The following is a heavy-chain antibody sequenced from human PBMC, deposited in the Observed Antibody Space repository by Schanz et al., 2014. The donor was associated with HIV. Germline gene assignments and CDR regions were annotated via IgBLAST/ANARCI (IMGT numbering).Heavy chain of an antibody. CDR3: VRETSSGVDYFDY. CDR1: GFTFSSYG. J-gene: IGHJ4*02. D-gene: IGHD3-10*01. V-gene: IGHV3-33*01. CDR2: IWNDGSNK. Sequence: QVQLVESGGGVVQPGRSLRLSCAASGFTFSSYGMHWVRQAPGKGLEWVAVIWNDGSNKYYADSVKGRFTISRDNSKNTLYLQMNSLRAEDTAVYYCVRETSSGVDYFDYWGQGTLVTVSS.